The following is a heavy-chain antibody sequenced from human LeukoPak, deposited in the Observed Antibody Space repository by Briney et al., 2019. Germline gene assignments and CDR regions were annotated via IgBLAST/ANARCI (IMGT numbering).Heavy chain of an antibody. CDR2: IYYSGST. CDR3: ARHSYSTSAGTYDY. D-gene: IGHD6-6*01. Sequence: SESLSLTCIVSGGSISSYYWSWIRQPPGKGLEWIGYIYYSGSTNYNPSLKSRVTISVATSKNQFSLKLSSVTAADTAVYYCARHSYSTSAGTYDYWGQGTLVIVSS. CDR1: GGSISSYY. J-gene: IGHJ4*02. V-gene: IGHV4-59*08.